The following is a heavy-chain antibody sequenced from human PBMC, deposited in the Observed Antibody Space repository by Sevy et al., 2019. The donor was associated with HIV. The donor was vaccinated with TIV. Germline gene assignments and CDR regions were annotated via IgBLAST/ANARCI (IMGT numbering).Heavy chain of an antibody. V-gene: IGHV3-33*01. D-gene: IGHD2-15*01. CDR3: ARDRCSRGSCFFFDY. CDR2: IWYDGSNK. Sequence: GGYLRLSCAASGFTFSSYGMHWVRQAPGKGLEWVAVIWYDGSNKYYADSVKGRFTISRDNSKNTLYLQMNSLRAEDTAVYYCARDRCSRGSCFFFDYWGQGTLVTVSS. J-gene: IGHJ4*02. CDR1: GFTFSSYG.